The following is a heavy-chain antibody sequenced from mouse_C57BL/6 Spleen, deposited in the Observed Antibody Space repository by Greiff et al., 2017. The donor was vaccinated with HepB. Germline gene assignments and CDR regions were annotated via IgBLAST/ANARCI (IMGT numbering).Heavy chain of an antibody. CDR2: IYPGDGDT. Sequence: VQLQQSGPELVKPGASVKISCKASGYAFSSSWMNWVKQRPGKGLEWIGRIYPGDGDTNYNGKFKGKATLTADKSSSTAYMQLSSLTSEDSAVYFCAIYYYGSSYDWYFDVWGTGTTVTVSS. J-gene: IGHJ1*03. CDR3: AIYYYGSSYDWYFDV. D-gene: IGHD1-1*01. V-gene: IGHV1-82*01. CDR1: GYAFSSSW.